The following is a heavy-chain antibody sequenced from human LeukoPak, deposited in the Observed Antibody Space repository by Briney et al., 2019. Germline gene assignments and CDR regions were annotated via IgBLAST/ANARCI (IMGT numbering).Heavy chain of an antibody. CDR2: IIPILGIA. CDR1: GGTFSSYA. D-gene: IGHD3-22*01. J-gene: IGHJ5*02. CDR3: ARGIKEYYYDSSGYSNWFDP. Sequence: GASVKVSCKASGGTFSSYAISWVRQAPGQGLEWMGRIIPILGIANYAQKFQGRVTITADKSTSTAYMELSSLRSEDTAVYYCARGIKEYYYDSSGYSNWFDPWGQGTLVTVSS. V-gene: IGHV1-69*04.